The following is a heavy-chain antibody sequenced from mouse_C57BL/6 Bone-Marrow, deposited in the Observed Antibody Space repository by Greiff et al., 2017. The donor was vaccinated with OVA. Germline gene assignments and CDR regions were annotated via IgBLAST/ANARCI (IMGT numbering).Heavy chain of an antibody. CDR1: GYAFRRYW. Sequence: QVQLKESGAELVKPGASVEISCKASGYAFRRYWLNWVKQRPGKGLEWIGQIYPGDGDTNYNGKFKGKATLTSDKSSITAYMQLSSRSSEDSAVYFCARGYFCGPGTTLTVSS. J-gene: IGHJ2*01. CDR2: IYPGDGDT. CDR3: ARGYF. V-gene: IGHV1-80*01.